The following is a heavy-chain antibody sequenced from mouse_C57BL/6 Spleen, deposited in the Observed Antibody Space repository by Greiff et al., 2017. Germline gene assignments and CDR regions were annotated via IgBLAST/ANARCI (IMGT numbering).Heavy chain of an antibody. CDR3: AREIYYGNPYAMDY. J-gene: IGHJ4*01. D-gene: IGHD2-1*01. CDR2: INPNYGTT. V-gene: IGHV1-39*01. CDR1: GYSFTDYN. Sequence: VQLKESGPELVKPGASVQISCKASGYSFTDYNMNWVKQSNGKSLEWIGVINPNYGTTSYNQKFKGKATLTVDQSSSTAYMQLNSLTSEDSAVYYCAREIYYGNPYAMDYWGQGTSVTVSS.